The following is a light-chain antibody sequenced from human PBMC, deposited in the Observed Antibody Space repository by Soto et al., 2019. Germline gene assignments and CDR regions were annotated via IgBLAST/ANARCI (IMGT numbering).Light chain of an antibody. V-gene: IGKV1-13*02. Sequence: IQMTQSPSSLSASVGDRVTVTCRASQSITSYLNWYQQKPGKAPKLLIYEASSLESGVPSRFSGSGSGTEFTLTIGGLQPDDFATYYCQQFNSYPITFGQGTRLEIK. CDR1: QSITSY. CDR3: QQFNSYPIT. CDR2: EAS. J-gene: IGKJ5*01.